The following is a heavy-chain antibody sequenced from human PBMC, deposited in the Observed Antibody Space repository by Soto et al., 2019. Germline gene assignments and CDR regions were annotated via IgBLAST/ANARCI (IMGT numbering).Heavy chain of an antibody. CDR2: IIPIFGTA. J-gene: IGHJ3*02. Sequence: SVKVSCKASGGTFSSYAISWVRQAPGQGLEWMGGIIPIFGTANYAQKFQGRVTITADKSTSTAYMELSSLRSEDTAVYYCARGGHYDFWGGYPNDAFDIWGQGTMVTVSS. V-gene: IGHV1-69*06. D-gene: IGHD3-3*01. CDR1: GGTFSSYA. CDR3: ARGGHYDFWGGYPNDAFDI.